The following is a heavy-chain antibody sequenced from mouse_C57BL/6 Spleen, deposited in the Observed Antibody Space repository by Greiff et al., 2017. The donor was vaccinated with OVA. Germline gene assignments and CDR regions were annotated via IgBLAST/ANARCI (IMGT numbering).Heavy chain of an antibody. V-gene: IGHV5-17*01. CDR1: GFNFSDYG. CDR2: ISSGSSTI. J-gene: IGHJ4*01. CDR3: ARGAYDYAYYYAMDY. D-gene: IGHD2-4*01. Sequence: EVKLMESGGGLVKPGGSLKLSCAASGFNFSDYGMHWVRQAPEKGLEWVAYISSGSSTIYYADTVKGRFTISRDNAKNTLFLQMTSLRSEDTAMYYCARGAYDYAYYYAMDYWGQGTSVTVSS.